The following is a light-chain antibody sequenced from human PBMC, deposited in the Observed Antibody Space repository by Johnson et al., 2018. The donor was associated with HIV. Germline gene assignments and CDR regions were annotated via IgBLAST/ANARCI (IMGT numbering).Light chain of an antibody. J-gene: IGLJ1*01. CDR1: SSNIGNNY. V-gene: IGLV1-51*01. CDR3: GTWDSSLSAYV. CDR2: DNN. Sequence: QSVLTQPPSMSAAPGQQVTISCSGSSSNIGNNYVSWYQQLPGTAPKLLIYDNNKRPSGIPDRFSGSKSGTSATLGITGLQTGDEADYYCGTWDSSLSAYVFGTGPKVTGL.